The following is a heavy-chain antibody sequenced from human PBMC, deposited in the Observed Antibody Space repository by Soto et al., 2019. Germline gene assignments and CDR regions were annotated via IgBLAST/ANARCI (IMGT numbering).Heavy chain of an antibody. V-gene: IGHV4-30-4*01. CDR1: GASVTSPEHY. Sequence: PSETLALTCSVSGASVTSPEHYWTWIRQSPGNGLEWIGYVYYGGSTVYNPSLQGRSTVSLDTSKNQFSLNLTSVTAADTAVYFCARGRYCLSGYCFPNWFDPWGQGTLVTVSS. D-gene: IGHD5-12*01. J-gene: IGHJ5*02. CDR3: ARGRYCLSGYCFPNWFDP. CDR2: VYYGGST.